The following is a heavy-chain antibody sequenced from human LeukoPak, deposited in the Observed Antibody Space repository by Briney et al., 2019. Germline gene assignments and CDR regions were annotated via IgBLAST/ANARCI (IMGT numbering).Heavy chain of an antibody. CDR2: ITAGGTYI. Sequence: GGSLRLSCEASEFTFSSYEMNWVHQAPGKGLEWVSYITAGGTYIRYADSVRGRFTISRDNAKNSLYLQMDSLKSEDTAVYYCARETQACGGDCYDYWGQGTQVTVSS. D-gene: IGHD2-21*01. CDR3: ARETQACGGDCYDY. V-gene: IGHV3-48*03. CDR1: EFTFSSYE. J-gene: IGHJ4*02.